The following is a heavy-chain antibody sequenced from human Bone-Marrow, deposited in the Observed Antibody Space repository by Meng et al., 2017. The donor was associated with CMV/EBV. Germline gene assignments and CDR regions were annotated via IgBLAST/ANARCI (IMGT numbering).Heavy chain of an antibody. CDR1: GGSFSGYY. CDR2: INHSGST. V-gene: IGHV4-34*01. CDR3: ATVGLGMNWFDP. J-gene: IGHJ5*02. Sequence: QVQLQQWGAGLLKPSETLSLTCAVYGGSFSGYYWSWIRQPPGKGLEWIGEINHSGSTNYNPSLKSRVTISVDTSKNQFSLKLSSVTAADTAVYYCATVGLGMNWFDPWGQGTLVTGSS.